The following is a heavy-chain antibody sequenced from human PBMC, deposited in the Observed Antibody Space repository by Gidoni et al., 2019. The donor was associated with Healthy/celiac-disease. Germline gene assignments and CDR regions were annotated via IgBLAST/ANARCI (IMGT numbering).Heavy chain of an antibody. V-gene: IGHV1-2*02. CDR1: GYTFTGSY. Sequence: QVQLVQSGAAVKKPGASVKVSCKASGYTFTGSYMHLVRQAPGQGIEWMGWINPNGGGTNDAQKCQGRVTMTRDTAISTAYMELSRLRSDDTAVYYWATVRYGSGSYGWFDPWGQGTLVTVSS. CDR3: ATVRYGSGSYGWFDP. J-gene: IGHJ5*02. D-gene: IGHD3-10*01. CDR2: INPNGGGT.